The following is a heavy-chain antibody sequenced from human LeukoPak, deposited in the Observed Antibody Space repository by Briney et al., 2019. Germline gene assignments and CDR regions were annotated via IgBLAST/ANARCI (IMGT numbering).Heavy chain of an antibody. Sequence: GSLRLSCAASGFNFSIYAMQWVRQAPGKGLEWVAFIRFDGSNKYYVDSVKGRFTISRDNSKNTLYLQMNSLRGEDTAVYYCARVSDISVAAYFDYWGQGTLVTVSS. V-gene: IGHV3-30*02. J-gene: IGHJ4*02. CDR1: GFNFSIYA. CDR2: IRFDGSNK. CDR3: ARVSDISVAAYFDY. D-gene: IGHD6-19*01.